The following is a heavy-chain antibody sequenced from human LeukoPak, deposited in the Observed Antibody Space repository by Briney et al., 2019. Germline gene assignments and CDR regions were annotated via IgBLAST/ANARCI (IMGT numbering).Heavy chain of an antibody. J-gene: IGHJ4*02. CDR2: ISTSGSTI. V-gene: IGHV3-48*03. CDR3: ARDPDWLRFEGNYFDY. D-gene: IGHD5-12*01. CDR1: GFTFSGYE. Sequence: GGSLRLSCAASGFTFSGYEMNWVRQAPGKGLEWVSYISTSGSTIYYADSVKGRFTISRDNAKNSLYLQMNSLRAEDTAVYYCARDPDWLRFEGNYFDYWGQGTLVTVSS.